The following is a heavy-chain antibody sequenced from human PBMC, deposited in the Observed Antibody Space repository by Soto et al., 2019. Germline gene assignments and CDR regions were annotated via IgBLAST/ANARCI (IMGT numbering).Heavy chain of an antibody. CDR3: AREGMGFSNWFDP. CDR1: RFTFSSYW. J-gene: IGHJ5*02. CDR2: INGDGSDT. Sequence: PGGSLRLSCAASRFTFSSYWMHWVRQAPGEGLVWVSRINGDGSDTGYADSVKGRSTISRDNAKNTLYLQMNSLRAEDTAVYFCAREGMGFSNWFDPSGQGTLVTVSS. V-gene: IGHV3-74*01. D-gene: IGHD2-8*01.